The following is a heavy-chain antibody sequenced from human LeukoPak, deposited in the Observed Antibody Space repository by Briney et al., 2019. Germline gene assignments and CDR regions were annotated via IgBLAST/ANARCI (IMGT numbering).Heavy chain of an antibody. CDR3: AGGDLSPDY. CDR1: GGSISSSSYY. D-gene: IGHD3-16*02. CDR2: IYYSGST. J-gene: IGHJ4*02. Sequence: SETLCLTCTVSGGSISSSSYYWGWIRQPPGKGLEWIGSIYYSGSTYYNPSVKSRVTISVDTSRNQFSPKLSSVTAADTAVYYCAGGDLSPDYWGQGTLVTVSS. V-gene: IGHV4-39*07.